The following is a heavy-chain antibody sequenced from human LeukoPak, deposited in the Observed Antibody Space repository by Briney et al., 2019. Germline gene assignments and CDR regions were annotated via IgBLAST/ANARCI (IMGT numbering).Heavy chain of an antibody. J-gene: IGHJ4*02. Sequence: QPGGSLRLSCAASGFTSSSYAMHWVRQAPGKGLEWVAVISYDGSNKYYANSVKGRFTISRDNSKNTLYLQMNSLRAEDTAVYYCARDGCDILTGYYICYFDYWGQGTLVTVSS. D-gene: IGHD3-9*01. CDR2: ISYDGSNK. V-gene: IGHV3-30*04. CDR1: GFTSSSYA. CDR3: ARDGCDILTGYYICYFDY.